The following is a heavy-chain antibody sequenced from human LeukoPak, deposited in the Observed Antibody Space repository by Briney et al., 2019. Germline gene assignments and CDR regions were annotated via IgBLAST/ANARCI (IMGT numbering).Heavy chain of an antibody. J-gene: IGHJ4*02. CDR2: INPNSGGT. Sequence: ASVKVSCKASGYTFTGYYMHWARQAPGQGLEWMGWINPNSGGTNYAQKFQGRVTMTRDTSISTAYMELSRLRSDDTAVYYCARFDTSGSLPYYFDYWGQGTLVTVSS. CDR1: GYTFTGYY. V-gene: IGHV1-2*02. CDR3: ARFDTSGSLPYYFDY. D-gene: IGHD1-26*01.